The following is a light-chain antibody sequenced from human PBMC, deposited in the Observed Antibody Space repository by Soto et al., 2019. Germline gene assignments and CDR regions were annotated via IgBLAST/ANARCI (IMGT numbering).Light chain of an antibody. CDR3: QQYRNWPWT. V-gene: IGKV3-15*01. J-gene: IGKJ1*01. CDR2: GAS. Sequence: EIVMTQSPGTLSVSAGERVTLSCRASQSVSSNLAWYQQKPGLAPRLLIYGASTRATGSPARFSGSGSGTEFTLTISSLQSQDFALYFCQQYRNWPWTFGQGTRWIS. CDR1: QSVSSN.